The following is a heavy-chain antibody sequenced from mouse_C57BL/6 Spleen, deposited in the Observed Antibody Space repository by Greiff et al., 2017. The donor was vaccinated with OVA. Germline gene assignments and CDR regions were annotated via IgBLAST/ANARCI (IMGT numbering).Heavy chain of an antibody. J-gene: IGHJ4*01. D-gene: IGHD1-1*01. V-gene: IGHV14-4*01. CDR1: GFNIKDDY. Sequence: EVQLQQSGAELVRPGASVKLSCTASGFNIKDDYMHWVKQRPEQGLEWIGWIDPENGDTEYASKFQGKATITADTSSNTAYLQLSSVTSENTAVYYCTTGYGSRFYSAMDYWGQGTSVTVSS. CDR2: IDPENGDT. CDR3: TTGYGSRFYSAMDY.